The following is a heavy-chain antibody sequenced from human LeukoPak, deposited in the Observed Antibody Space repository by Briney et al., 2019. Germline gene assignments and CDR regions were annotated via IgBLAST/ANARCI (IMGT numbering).Heavy chain of an antibody. CDR1: GGTFSSYA. J-gene: IGHJ4*02. CDR2: IIPIFGTA. Sequence: ASVKVSCKASGGTFSSYAISWVRQAPGQGLEWMGGIIPIFGTANYAQKFQGRVTITADESTGTAYMELSSLRSEDTAVYYCARDGRGGLRYFDWLPYYWGQGTLVTVSS. CDR3: ARDGRGGLRYFDWLPYY. V-gene: IGHV1-69*13. D-gene: IGHD3-9*01.